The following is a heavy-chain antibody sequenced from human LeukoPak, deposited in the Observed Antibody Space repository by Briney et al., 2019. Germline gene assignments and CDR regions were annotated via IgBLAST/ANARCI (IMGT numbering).Heavy chain of an antibody. CDR2: MSYGGSNK. J-gene: IGHJ4*02. CDR1: GFTFSSYG. D-gene: IGHD5-12*01. V-gene: IGHV3-30*18. CDR3: AKDGSGYALGLFDY. Sequence: GGSLRHSRAATGFTFSSYGMHSVRQARGKGVEWVAVMSYGGSNKYYADSVKGRFSIARDNSKNTLDLQMNSLRAEETAVYYCAKDGSGYALGLFDYWGQGTLVTVSS.